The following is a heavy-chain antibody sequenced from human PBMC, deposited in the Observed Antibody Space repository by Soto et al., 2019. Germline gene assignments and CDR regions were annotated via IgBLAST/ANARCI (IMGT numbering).Heavy chain of an antibody. CDR3: ARDLQDTSGWYGVDY. D-gene: IGHD6-19*01. CDR1: GYSFTSYA. V-gene: IGHV1-3*04. CDR2: ISTGNGNT. Sequence: ASVKVSFKASGYSFTSYAMHWVRQGPGRSLEWMGWISTGNGNTVYSQKFQGRVTITRDTSATTAYMELRSLRSKNTSVYYWARDLQDTSGWYGVDYWGQGTLVTVSS. J-gene: IGHJ4*02.